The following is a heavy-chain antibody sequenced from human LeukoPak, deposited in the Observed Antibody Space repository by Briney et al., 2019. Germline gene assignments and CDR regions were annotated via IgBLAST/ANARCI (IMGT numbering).Heavy chain of an antibody. CDR2: IFYTGRS. V-gene: IGHV4-39*07. D-gene: IGHD6-19*01. CDR3: AKILYSSNIDY. J-gene: IGHJ4*02. Sequence: SGTLSLTCTVSGGSISSVSYYWGWIRQPPGKGLECIGSIFYTGRSYYNPSLKRRVTISVDTSKNQFSLKLSSVTAADTAVYYCAKILYSSNIDYWGQGTLVTVSS. CDR1: GGSISSVSYY.